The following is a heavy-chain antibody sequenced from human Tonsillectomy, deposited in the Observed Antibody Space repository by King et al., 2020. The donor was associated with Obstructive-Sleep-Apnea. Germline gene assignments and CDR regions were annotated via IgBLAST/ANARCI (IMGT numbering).Heavy chain of an antibody. Sequence: QLQLQESGPGLVKPSETLSLTCTVSGGSISSSSYYWGWIRQPPGKGLEWIGSIYYSGSTYYNPSLKSRVTISVDTSKNQFSLKLSSVTAADTAVYYCAGDYCSSTSCYRPHIDNYYYGMDVWGQGTTVTVSS. CDR3: AGDYCSSTSCYRPHIDNYYYGMDV. D-gene: IGHD2-2*01. CDR1: GGSISSSSYY. J-gene: IGHJ6*02. CDR2: IYYSGST. V-gene: IGHV4-39*07.